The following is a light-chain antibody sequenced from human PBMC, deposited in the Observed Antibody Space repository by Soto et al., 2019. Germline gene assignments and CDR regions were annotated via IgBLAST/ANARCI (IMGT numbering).Light chain of an antibody. V-gene: IGKV4-1*01. J-gene: IGKJ3*01. CDR3: QQYYSTPRGFT. Sequence: DIVMTQSPDSLAVSLCERATINCKSSQSVLYSSNNKNYLAWYQQKPGQPPKLLIYWASTRESGVPDRFSGSGSGPDFTLTISSLQAEDVAVYYCQQYYSTPRGFTFGPGTKVDIK. CDR2: WAS. CDR1: QSVLYSSNNKNY.